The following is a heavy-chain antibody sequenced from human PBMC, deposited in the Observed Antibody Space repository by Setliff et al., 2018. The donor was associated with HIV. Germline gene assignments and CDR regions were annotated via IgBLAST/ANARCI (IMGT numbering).Heavy chain of an antibody. J-gene: IGHJ4*02. Sequence: GGSLRLSCAASGFTFSSYAMSWVRQAPERGLEWVSAISGSGGNTYYADSVRGRFTISRDNSKNTLYLQMNSLRAEDTAVYYCAKEVLEIAVAASWGQGTLVTVSS. CDR1: GFTFSSYA. D-gene: IGHD6-19*01. CDR2: ISGSGGNT. V-gene: IGHV3-23*01. CDR3: AKEVLEIAVAAS.